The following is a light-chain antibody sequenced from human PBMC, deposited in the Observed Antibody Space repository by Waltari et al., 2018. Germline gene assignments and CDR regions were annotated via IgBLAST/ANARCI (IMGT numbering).Light chain of an antibody. V-gene: IGLV2-23*01. CDR3: CSYASGSTII. CDR1: SSDVGSYNL. J-gene: IGLJ2*01. Sequence: QSALTQPASVSGSPGQSITISCTGTSSDVGSYNLVSWFQRHPGKAPELLIYEGTKRPSGVSNRFSGAKSGNTASLTISGRQAEDEADYYCCSYASGSTIIFGGGTKLTVL. CDR2: EGT.